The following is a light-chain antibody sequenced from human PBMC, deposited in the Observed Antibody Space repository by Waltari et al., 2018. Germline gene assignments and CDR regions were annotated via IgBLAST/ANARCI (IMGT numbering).Light chain of an antibody. CDR3: NSYTSSSTFYV. Sequence: QSALTQPASVSGSPGQSITISCTGTSSDVGGYDFVSWYQQHPGKAPKLLIYDVSKRPSWFSNRFSGSNSGNTASLTISGLQAEDEADYFCNSYTSSSTFYVFGTGTKVTVL. CDR2: DVS. V-gene: IGLV2-14*03. J-gene: IGLJ1*01. CDR1: SSDVGGYDF.